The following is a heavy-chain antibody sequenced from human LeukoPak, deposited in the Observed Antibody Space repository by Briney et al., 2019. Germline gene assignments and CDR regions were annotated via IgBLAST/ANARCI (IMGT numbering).Heavy chain of an antibody. D-gene: IGHD4-23*01. J-gene: IGHJ4*02. CDR1: GYTFTSYS. CDR2: INANTGNP. Sequence: ASVKVSCKASGYTFTSYSMNWVRQAPGQGLEYMGWINANTGNPTYAQGFTGWFVFSLDTSVSTAYLQISRLTSEDTAVYYCARVGDYGANSAMVMTPWGQGTLVTVSS. V-gene: IGHV7-4-1*02. CDR3: ARVGDYGANSAMVMTP.